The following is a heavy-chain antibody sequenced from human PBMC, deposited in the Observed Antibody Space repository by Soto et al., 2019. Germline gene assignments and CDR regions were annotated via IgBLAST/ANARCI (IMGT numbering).Heavy chain of an antibody. CDR1: GGSISSADYY. Sequence: SETLSLTCPVSGGSISSADYYWSWIRQPPGKGLEWIGYIYYSGSTYYNPSLKSRVTLSVDTSKNQFSLKLSSVTAADTAVYYCARGMGIPFTAPHFGYWGQGTLVTVSS. D-gene: IGHD5-18*01. CDR2: IYYSGST. V-gene: IGHV4-30-4*01. CDR3: ARGMGIPFTAPHFGY. J-gene: IGHJ4*02.